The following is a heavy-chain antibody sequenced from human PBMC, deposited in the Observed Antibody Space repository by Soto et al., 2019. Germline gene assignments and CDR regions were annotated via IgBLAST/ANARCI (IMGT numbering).Heavy chain of an antibody. CDR2: VPFSGSNT. D-gene: IGHD4-17*01. Sequence: GGSLRLSCAASGFTFTNYAMSWVRQAPGKGLEWVSGVPFSGSNTKYADSVKGRFTISRDNSKNTLYLQMNSLRAEDTAVYYCAKDLSYGDYSWWGQGTLVTVSS. J-gene: IGHJ4*02. CDR1: GFTFTNYA. V-gene: IGHV3-23*01. CDR3: AKDLSYGDYSW.